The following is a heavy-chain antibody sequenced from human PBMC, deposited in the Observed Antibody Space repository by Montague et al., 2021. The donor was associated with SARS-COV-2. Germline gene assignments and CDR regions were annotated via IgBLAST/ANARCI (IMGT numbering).Heavy chain of an antibody. J-gene: IGHJ4*02. CDR3: ARVFPRWLQFDPYFDY. CDR1: GASISSYY. Sequence: SETLSLTCTVSGASISSYYWSWIRQPPGKGLEWIGYAYYSGSTNYNPSLKSRVTISVDTSKNQFSLKLSSVTAADTAVYYCARVFPRWLQFDPYFDYWGQGTLVTVSS. D-gene: IGHD5-24*01. V-gene: IGHV4-59*01. CDR2: AYYSGST.